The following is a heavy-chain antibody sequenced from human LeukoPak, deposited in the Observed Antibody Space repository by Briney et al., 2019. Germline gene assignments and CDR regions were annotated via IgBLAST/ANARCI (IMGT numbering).Heavy chain of an antibody. J-gene: IGHJ3*02. D-gene: IGHD6-13*01. CDR2: LNSDGSYT. V-gene: IGHV3-74*01. CDR1: GFTFSSYW. CDR3: ARGRWDAFDI. Sequence: PGGSLRLSCAASGFTFSSYWMHWVRQAPGKGLVWVSRLNSDGSYTTYADSVKGRFTISRDNAKNTLFLQVNSLRVDDTAVYYCARGRWDAFDIWGQGTMVTVSS.